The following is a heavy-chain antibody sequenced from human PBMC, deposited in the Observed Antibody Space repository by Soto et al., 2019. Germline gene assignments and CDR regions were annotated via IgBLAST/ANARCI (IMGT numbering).Heavy chain of an antibody. CDR1: GGTFSSYA. CDR3: ARKGGEDILTGYLPPGDAFDI. CDR2: IIPIFGTA. Sequence: QVQLVQSGAEVKKPGSSVKVSCKASGGTFSSYAISWVRQAPGQGLEWMGGIIPIFGTANYAQKFQGRVTITADESTSTAYMELSSLRSEDTAVYYCARKGGEDILTGYLPPGDAFDIWGQGTMVTVSS. D-gene: IGHD3-9*01. J-gene: IGHJ3*02. V-gene: IGHV1-69*01.